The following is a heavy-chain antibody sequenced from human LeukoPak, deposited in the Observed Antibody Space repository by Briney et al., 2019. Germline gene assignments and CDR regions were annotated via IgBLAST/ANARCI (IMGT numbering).Heavy chain of an antibody. CDR1: GYTFTGYY. Sequence: ASVKVSCKASGYTFTGYYMHWVRQAPGQGLEWMGWINPNSGGTNYAQKFQGRVTMTRDTSISTAYMELSRLRSDDTAAYYCARRSILGYYDSSGPDAFDIWGQGTMVTVSS. CDR3: ARRSILGYYDSSGPDAFDI. D-gene: IGHD3-22*01. J-gene: IGHJ3*02. CDR2: INPNSGGT. V-gene: IGHV1-2*02.